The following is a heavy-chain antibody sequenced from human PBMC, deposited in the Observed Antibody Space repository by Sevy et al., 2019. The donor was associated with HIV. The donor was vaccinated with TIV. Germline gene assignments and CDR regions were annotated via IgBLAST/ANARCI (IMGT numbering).Heavy chain of an antibody. V-gene: IGHV3-48*01. Sequence: GGSLRLSCVASGFTFSRYSMNWVRQAPGKGLEWVSNIGSTGPTIYYADSVKGRFTISRDNSKNTLYLQMNSLRAEDTAVYYCAGDPIGPRTYPTPPEYFQHWGQGTLVTVSS. J-gene: IGHJ1*01. CDR1: GFTFSRYS. CDR3: AGDPIGPRTYPTPPEYFQH. CDR2: IGSTGPTI. D-gene: IGHD1-1*01.